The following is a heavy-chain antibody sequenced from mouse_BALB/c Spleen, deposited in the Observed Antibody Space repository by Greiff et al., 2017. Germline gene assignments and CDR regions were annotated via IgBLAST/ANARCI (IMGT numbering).Heavy chain of an antibody. CDR2: IWTGGGT. V-gene: IGHV2-9-2*01. J-gene: IGHJ2*01. CDR3: VRDRRGFDY. CDR1: GFSLTSYD. Sequence: VQVVESGPGLVAPSQSLSITCTVSGFSLTSYDISWIRQPPGKGLEWLGVIWTGGGTNYNSAFMSRLSISKDNSKSQVFLKMNSLQTDDTAIYYCVRDRRGFDYWGQGTTLTVSS.